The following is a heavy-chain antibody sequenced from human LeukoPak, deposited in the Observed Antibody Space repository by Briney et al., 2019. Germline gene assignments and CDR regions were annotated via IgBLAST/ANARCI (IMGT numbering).Heavy chain of an antibody. D-gene: IGHD2-2*01. J-gene: IGHJ5*02. Sequence: SETLSLTCAVYGWSFNDYYWNWIRQPPGKGLEWIGEINARGDTNHNPSLKSRVTISVDTSKKQFSLRLTSMIAADTALYYCARGQVPAARGYNWFDPWGQGTLVTVSS. V-gene: IGHV4-34*01. CDR3: ARGQVPAARGYNWFDP. CDR1: GWSFNDYY. CDR2: INARGDT.